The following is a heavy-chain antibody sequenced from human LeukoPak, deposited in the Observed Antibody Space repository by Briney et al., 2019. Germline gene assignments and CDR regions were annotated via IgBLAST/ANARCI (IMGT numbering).Heavy chain of an antibody. Sequence: PGGSLRLSCAASGFTVSSNYMSWVRQAPGKGLERVSVIYSGGSTYYADSVKGRFTISRDNSKNTLYLQMNSLRAEDTAVYYCASDCRSGWCLSYWGQGPLVPVSS. CDR1: GFTVSSNY. CDR2: IYSGGST. V-gene: IGHV3-53*01. CDR3: ASDCRSGWCLSY. J-gene: IGHJ4*02. D-gene: IGHD6-19*01.